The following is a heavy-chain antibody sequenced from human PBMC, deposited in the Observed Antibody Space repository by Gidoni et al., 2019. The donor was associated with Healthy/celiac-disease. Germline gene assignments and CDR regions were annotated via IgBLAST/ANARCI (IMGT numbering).Heavy chain of an antibody. CDR1: GYTFTGYY. V-gene: IGHV1-2*04. J-gene: IGHJ2*01. CDR2: SNPNSGGT. CDR3: ARGRTVVTPFGRWCFDL. D-gene: IGHD2-21*02. Sequence: QVQLVQSGAEVKKPGASVKVSCKASGYTFTGYYMHWVRQAPGQGLEGMGWSNPNSGGTNYAQKFQGWVTMTRDTSISTAYMELSRLRSDDTAVYYCARGRTVVTPFGRWCFDLWGRGTLVTVSS.